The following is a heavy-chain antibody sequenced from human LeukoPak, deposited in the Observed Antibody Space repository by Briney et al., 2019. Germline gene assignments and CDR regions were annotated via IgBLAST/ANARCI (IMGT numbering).Heavy chain of an antibody. Sequence: GGSLRLSCAASGFTFSSYAMSWVRQAPGKGLEWVSAISGSGGSTYYADSVKGRFTISRDNSKNTLYLQMNSLRAEDTAVYYCAKERYYDSSGYPYYLDYWGQGTPVTVSS. D-gene: IGHD3-22*01. CDR3: AKERYYDSSGYPYYLDY. V-gene: IGHV3-23*01. CDR2: ISGSGGST. CDR1: GFTFSSYA. J-gene: IGHJ4*02.